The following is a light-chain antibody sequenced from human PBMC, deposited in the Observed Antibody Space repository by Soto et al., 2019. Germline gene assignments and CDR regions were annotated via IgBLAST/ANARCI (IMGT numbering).Light chain of an antibody. CDR3: QQYGSSPPYT. V-gene: IGKV3-20*01. CDR2: GAS. J-gene: IGKJ2*01. CDR1: QSVTSNY. Sequence: EIVLTQSPGTLSLSPGERATLSCRASQSVTSNYLAWYQQRPGQAPRLLIYGASRRATGIPDRFSGSGSGSDFTLPISRLESEDFAVYYCQQYGSSPPYTFGQGTKLEIK.